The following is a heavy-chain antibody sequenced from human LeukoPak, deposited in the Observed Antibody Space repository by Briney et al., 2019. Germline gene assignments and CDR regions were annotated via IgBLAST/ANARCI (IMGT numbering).Heavy chain of an antibody. V-gene: IGHV1-24*01. CDR2: FDPEDGET. CDR1: GYTLTELS. D-gene: IGHD3-22*01. CDR3: ATDRKIVVVPSWRY. J-gene: IGHJ4*02. Sequence: ASVKVSCKVSGYTLTELSMHWARQAPGKGLEWMGGFDPEDGETIYAQKFQGRVTMTEDTSTDTAYMELSSLRSEDTAVYYCATDRKIVVVPSWRYWGQGTLVTVSS.